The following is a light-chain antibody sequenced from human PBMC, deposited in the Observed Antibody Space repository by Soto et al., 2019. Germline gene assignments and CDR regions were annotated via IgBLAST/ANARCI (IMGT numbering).Light chain of an antibody. V-gene: IGLV1-47*01. Sequence: SVLTQPPSASGTPGQRVTISCSGSSSNIGSYFVYWYQHLPGTAPKLLIFRNNQRPSGVPDRFSGSKSGTSASLAISGLRSEDEADYYCAAWDDSLTGYVFGTGTKVTVL. J-gene: IGLJ1*01. CDR3: AAWDDSLTGYV. CDR2: RNN. CDR1: SSNIGSYF.